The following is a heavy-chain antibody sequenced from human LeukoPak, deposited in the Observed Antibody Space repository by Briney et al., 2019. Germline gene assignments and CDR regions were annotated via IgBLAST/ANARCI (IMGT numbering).Heavy chain of an antibody. CDR3: ARAEWELQDY. J-gene: IGHJ4*02. V-gene: IGHV1-18*01. Sequence: MGWISAYNDNTNYAQKLQGRVTMTTDTSTSTAYMELRSLRSDDTAVYYCARAEWELQDYWGQGTLVTVSS. D-gene: IGHD1-26*01. CDR2: ISAYNDNT.